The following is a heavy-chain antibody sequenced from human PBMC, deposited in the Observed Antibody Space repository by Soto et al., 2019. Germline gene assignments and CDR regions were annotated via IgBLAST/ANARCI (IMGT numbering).Heavy chain of an antibody. V-gene: IGHV4-59*01. D-gene: IGHD3-9*01. CDR3: ATGLLADYDMLTGYYNYYYYYMDV. CDR2: IYYSGST. CDR1: GGSISSYY. J-gene: IGHJ6*03. Sequence: SETLSLTCTVSGGSISSYYWSWIRQPPGKGLEWIGYIYYSGSTNYNPSLKSRVTISVDTSKNQFSLKLISVTAADTALYYCATGLLADYDMLTGYYNYYYYYMDVWGKGTTVTVSS.